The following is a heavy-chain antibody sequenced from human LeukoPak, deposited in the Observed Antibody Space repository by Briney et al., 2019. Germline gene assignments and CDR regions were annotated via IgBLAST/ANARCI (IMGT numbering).Heavy chain of an antibody. CDR3: AREYSSSSGSVSDY. D-gene: IGHD6-6*01. V-gene: IGHV3-48*02. J-gene: IGHJ4*02. CDR2: ISSSSSTI. Sequence: GGSLRLSCAASGFTFSSYNVNWVRQAPGKGLEWDSCISSSSSTIYYADSVKGRFTISRDNAKNSLYLQMNSLRDEDTAVYYCAREYSSSSGSVSDYWGQGTLVTVSS. CDR1: GFTFSSYN.